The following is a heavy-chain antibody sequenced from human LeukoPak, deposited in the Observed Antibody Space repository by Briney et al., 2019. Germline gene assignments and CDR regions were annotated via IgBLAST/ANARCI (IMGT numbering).Heavy chain of an antibody. D-gene: IGHD3-3*01. CDR1: GFTFSSYS. J-gene: IGHJ4*02. CDR3: ARPRPYDFWSGYFDY. CDR2: ISSSSSYI. V-gene: IGHV3-21*01. Sequence: GGSLRLSCAASGFTFSSYSMNWVRQAPGKGLEWVSSISSSSSYIYYADSVKGRFTISRDNSKNTLYLQMNSLRAEDTAVYYCARPRPYDFWSGYFDYWGQGTLVTVSS.